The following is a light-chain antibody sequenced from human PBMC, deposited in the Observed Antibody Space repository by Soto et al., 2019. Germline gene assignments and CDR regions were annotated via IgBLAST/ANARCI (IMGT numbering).Light chain of an antibody. Sequence: DIQMTQSPSSLSASVGDRVTITCRASQSVGRFLNWYQQKPEKAPTVLINVASTLRSGVPSRFSGSGSGTDFNLTINSLQPEDFATYFCQQSCTTPLTFGGGTKVEIK. CDR2: VAS. CDR3: QQSCTTPLT. J-gene: IGKJ4*01. V-gene: IGKV1-39*01. CDR1: QSVGRF.